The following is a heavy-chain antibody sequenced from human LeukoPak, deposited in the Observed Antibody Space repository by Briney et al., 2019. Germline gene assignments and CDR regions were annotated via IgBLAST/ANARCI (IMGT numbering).Heavy chain of an antibody. CDR3: ARYPHSSGFTDY. CDR2: INPNSGGT. Sequence: ASVKVSCKASGYTFTGYYMHWVRQAPGRGLEWMGWINPNSGGTNYAQKFQGRVTMTRDTSISTAYMELSRLRSDDTAVYYCARYPHSSGFTDYWGQGTLVTVSS. V-gene: IGHV1-2*02. D-gene: IGHD3-22*01. CDR1: GYTFTGYY. J-gene: IGHJ4*02.